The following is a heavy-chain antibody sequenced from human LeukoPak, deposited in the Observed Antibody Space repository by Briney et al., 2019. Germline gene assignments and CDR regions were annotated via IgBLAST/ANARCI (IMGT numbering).Heavy chain of an antibody. CDR2: INHSGST. CDR3: ARDRQQLWFDY. Sequence: PSETLSLTCAVYGGSFSGYYWSWIRQPPGKGLEWIGEINHSGSTNYNPSLKSRVTISVDTSKNQFSLKLSSVTAADTAVYYCARDRQQLWFDYWGQGTLVTVSS. CDR1: GGSFSGYY. D-gene: IGHD5-18*01. V-gene: IGHV4-34*01. J-gene: IGHJ4*02.